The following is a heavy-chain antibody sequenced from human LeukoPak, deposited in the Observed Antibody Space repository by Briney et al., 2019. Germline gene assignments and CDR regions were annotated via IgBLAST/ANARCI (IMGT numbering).Heavy chain of an antibody. V-gene: IGHV3-43D*03. CDR2: ISWGGGSI. J-gene: IGHJ1*01. CDR1: GFTFDGYA. CDR3: ARAMRVPREAAAIVN. D-gene: IGHD2-2*01. Sequence: GGSLRLSCAASGFTFDGYAMHWVRRAPGKGLEWVSFISWGGGSIYYADSVKGRFTISRDNAKNSLYLQMNSLRAEDTAVYYCARAMRVPREAAAIVNCGQGTLVTVSS.